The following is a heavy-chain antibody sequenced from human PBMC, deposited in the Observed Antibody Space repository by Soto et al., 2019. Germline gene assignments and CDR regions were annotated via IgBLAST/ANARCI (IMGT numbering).Heavy chain of an antibody. CDR3: ARESSSAKNYYYGMDV. Sequence: SETLSLTCTVSGGSVSSGSYYWSWIRQPPGKGLEWIGYIYYSESTNYNPSLKSRVTISVDTSKNQFSLKLSSVTAADTAVYYCARESSSAKNYYYGMDVWGQGTTVTVSS. CDR2: IYYSEST. D-gene: IGHD6-6*01. V-gene: IGHV4-61*01. J-gene: IGHJ6*02. CDR1: GGSVSSGSYY.